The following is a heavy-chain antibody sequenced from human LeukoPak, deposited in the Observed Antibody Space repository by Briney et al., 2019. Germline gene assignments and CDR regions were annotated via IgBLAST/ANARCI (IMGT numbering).Heavy chain of an antibody. CDR3: ARTKEGVTMVRGEMDY. J-gene: IGHJ4*02. D-gene: IGHD3-10*01. Sequence: ASVKVSCKASGYTFTSYYMHWMRQAPGQGLEWMGWISGYNGNRNYAQKFQGRVTMTTDTSTSTAYMDLRSLRSDDTALYYCARTKEGVTMVRGEMDYWGQGTLVTVSP. CDR1: GYTFTSYY. V-gene: IGHV1-18*04. CDR2: ISGYNGNR.